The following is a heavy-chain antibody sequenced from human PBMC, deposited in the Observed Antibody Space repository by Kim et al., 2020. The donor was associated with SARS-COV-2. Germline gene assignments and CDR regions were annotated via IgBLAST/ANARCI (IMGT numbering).Heavy chain of an antibody. Sequence: SETLSLTCRVSGGSISTSGYYWGWMRQSPGKGLEYIGSIYYSGSTYYNPSLTSRVTISMDTSKNQFSLKLKSLTAADTALYYCVRDSGSHDAGTWGQGTLVTVSS. CDR3: VRDSGSHDAGT. J-gene: IGHJ5*02. D-gene: IGHD1-26*01. V-gene: IGHV4-39*02. CDR1: GGSISTSGYY. CDR2: IYYSGST.